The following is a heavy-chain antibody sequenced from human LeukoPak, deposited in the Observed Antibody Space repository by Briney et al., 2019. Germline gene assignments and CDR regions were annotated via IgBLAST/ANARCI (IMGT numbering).Heavy chain of an antibody. D-gene: IGHD2-2*01. CDR3: AIKVSTSGNWFDP. CDR2: IYYSGST. V-gene: IGHV4-39*01. CDR1: GGSISSGGYY. Sequence: SETLSLTCTVSGGSISSGGYYWSWIRQPPGKGLEWIGSIYYSGSTYPNPSLKSRVTISVDTSKNQFSLNLSSVTAADTAVYYCAIKVSTSGNWFDPWGQGTLVTVSS. J-gene: IGHJ5*02.